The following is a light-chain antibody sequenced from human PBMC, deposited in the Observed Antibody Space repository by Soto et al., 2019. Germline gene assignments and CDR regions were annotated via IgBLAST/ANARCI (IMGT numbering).Light chain of an antibody. Sequence: DIQMTQSPSTLSASVGDRVTITCRASQRISSWLAWYQQKPRKAPNLMIYDASSLESGVPSRFSGSGSGTEITLTISILQPDGFATYYCHHYNSQYSFGKGTKLEIK. CDR1: QRISSW. J-gene: IGKJ2*01. CDR3: HHYNSQYS. V-gene: IGKV1-5*01. CDR2: DAS.